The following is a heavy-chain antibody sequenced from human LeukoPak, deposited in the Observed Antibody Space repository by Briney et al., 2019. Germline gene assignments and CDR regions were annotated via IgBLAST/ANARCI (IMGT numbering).Heavy chain of an antibody. J-gene: IGHJ4*02. D-gene: IGHD3/OR15-3a*01. V-gene: IGHV4-38-2*02. CDR2: FYHGGGT. CDR3: ARQTGSGLFILP. Sequence: SETLSLTCTVSGYSISTGYYWDWIRQPPGKGLEWIGTFYHGGGTYYNASLKSQVSISIDTSKNQFSLKLTSVTAADTAVYYCARQTGSGLFILPGGQGTLVTVSP. CDR1: GYSISTGYY.